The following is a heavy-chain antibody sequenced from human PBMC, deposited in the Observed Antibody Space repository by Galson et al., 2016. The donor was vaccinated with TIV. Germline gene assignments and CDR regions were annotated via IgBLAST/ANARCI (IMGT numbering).Heavy chain of an antibody. CDR3: ARDMSLVVTIDHFAYYMDV. V-gene: IGHV4-61*08. Sequence: ETLSLTCTVSGASISQGGYYWAWIRQSPGKGLEWIGYIYYSGSTNYNPSLKSRVTISRDTSNNRFSLKVSSVTAADTAVYYCARDMSLVVTIDHFAYYMDVWGKGTTVTVSS. CDR2: IYYSGST. CDR1: GASISQGGYY. D-gene: IGHD2-21*02. J-gene: IGHJ6*03.